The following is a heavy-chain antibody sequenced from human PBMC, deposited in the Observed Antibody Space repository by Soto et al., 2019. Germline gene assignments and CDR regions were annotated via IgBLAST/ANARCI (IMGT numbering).Heavy chain of an antibody. CDR3: AATGGNYFGLDV. V-gene: IGHV1-18*01. Sequence: ASVTVSCKSSDNTFTHYGINCVRQAPGQGLEWXGWXXGXNXXXKXXXXFQDRVTMTADTSTRTAFMEVRSLTSHDTGVYFCAATGGNYFGLDVWGQGTTVT. CDR1: DNTFTHYG. D-gene: IGHD2-8*02. CDR2: XXGXNXXX. J-gene: IGHJ6*02.